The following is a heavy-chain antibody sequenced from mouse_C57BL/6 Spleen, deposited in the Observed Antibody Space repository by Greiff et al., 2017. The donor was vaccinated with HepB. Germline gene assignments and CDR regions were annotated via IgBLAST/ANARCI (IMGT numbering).Heavy chain of an antibody. CDR1: GYTFTDYE. D-gene: IGHD1-3*01. CDR3: TRSYNRYAMDY. V-gene: IGHV1-15*01. CDR2: IDPETGGT. J-gene: IGHJ4*01. Sequence: VQLVESGAELVRPGASVTLSCKASGYTFTDYEMHWVKQTPVHGLEWIGAIDPETGGTAYNQKFKGKAILTADKSSSTAYMELRSLTSEDSAVYYCTRSYNRYAMDYWGQRTSVTVSS.